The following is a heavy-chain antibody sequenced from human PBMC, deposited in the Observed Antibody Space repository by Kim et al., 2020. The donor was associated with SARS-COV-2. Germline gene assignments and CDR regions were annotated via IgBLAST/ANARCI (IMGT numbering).Heavy chain of an antibody. Sequence: SETLSLTCTVSGYSISSGYYWGWIRQPPGKGLEWIGSIYHSGSTYYNPSLKSRVTISVDTSKNQFSLKLSSVTAADTAVYYCARVGVPAATTPGLFDPWG. CDR3: ARVGVPAATTPGLFDP. J-gene: IGHJ5*02. CDR2: IYHSGST. V-gene: IGHV4-38-2*02. CDR1: GYSISSGYY. D-gene: IGHD2-2*01.